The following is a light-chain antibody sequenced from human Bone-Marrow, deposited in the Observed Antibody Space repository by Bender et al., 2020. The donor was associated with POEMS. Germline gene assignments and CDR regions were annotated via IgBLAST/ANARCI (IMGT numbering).Light chain of an antibody. CDR1: RNDVGSYNL. Sequence: QSALTQPPSASGSPGQSVTLSCTGTRNDVGSYNLVSWYQQHPGAAPKLIIYEGTKRPSGVSNRFSASKSDTTASLTISGLQAGDEADYYCCSYAGSTTWVFGGGTKVTVL. CDR3: CSYAGSTTWV. CDR2: EGT. J-gene: IGLJ3*02. V-gene: IGLV2-23*01.